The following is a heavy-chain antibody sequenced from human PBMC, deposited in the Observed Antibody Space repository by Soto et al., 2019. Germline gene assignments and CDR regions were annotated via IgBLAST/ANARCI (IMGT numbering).Heavy chain of an antibody. J-gene: IGHJ6*02. Sequence: EVQLVESGGGLVKPGGSLRLSCAASGFTFSSYSMNWVRQAPGKGLEWVSSISSSSSYIYYADSVKGRFTISRDNAKNSLYLQMNSLRAEDTAVYYCARDLYDFDPRDGMDVWGQGTTVTVSS. V-gene: IGHV3-21*01. D-gene: IGHD3-3*01. CDR2: ISSSSSYI. CDR1: GFTFSSYS. CDR3: ARDLYDFDPRDGMDV.